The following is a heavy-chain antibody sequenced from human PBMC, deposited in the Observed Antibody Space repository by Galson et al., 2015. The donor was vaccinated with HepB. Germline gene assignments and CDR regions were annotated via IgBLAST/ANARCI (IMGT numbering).Heavy chain of an antibody. CDR2: SSYDGNNG. J-gene: IGHJ4*02. CDR1: GFTFNNYA. CDR3: ATPESKWELLNYFKY. D-gene: IGHD1-26*01. V-gene: IGHV3-30*04. Sequence: SLRLSCAASGFTFNNYAIHWVRQAPGKGLEWVAVSSYDGNNGYYADSVRGRFTVSRDNSKNMLYLQLNSLRPEDTAVYFCATPESKWELLNYFKYWGQGTLVAVSS.